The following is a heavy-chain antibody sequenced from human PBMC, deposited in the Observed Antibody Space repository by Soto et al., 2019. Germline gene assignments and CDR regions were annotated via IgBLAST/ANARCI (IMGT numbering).Heavy chain of an antibody. CDR1: GGSISSSNW. J-gene: IGHJ6*02. CDR2: IYHSGST. D-gene: IGHD2-15*01. V-gene: IGHV4-4*02. CDR3: ARRVAEYYYYYGMDV. Sequence: SETLSLTCAVSGGSISSSNWWSWVRQPPGKGLEWIGEIYHSGSTNYNPSLKSRVTISVDKSKNQFSLKLSSVTAADTAVYYCARRVAEYYYYYGMDVWGQGTKVTVSS.